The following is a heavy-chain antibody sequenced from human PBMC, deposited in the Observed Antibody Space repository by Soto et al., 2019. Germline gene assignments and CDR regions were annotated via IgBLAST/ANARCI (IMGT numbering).Heavy chain of an antibody. Sequence: GGSMRLSCAASGFTFSSYGRHWVRQAPGKGLEWVAVIWYDGSNKYYADSVKGRFTISRDNSKNTLYLQMNSLRAEDTAVYYYARQLGIAANAAMDYWGQGTLVTVSS. D-gene: IGHD6-13*01. V-gene: IGHV3-33*08. CDR2: IWYDGSNK. J-gene: IGHJ4*02. CDR1: GFTFSSYG. CDR3: ARQLGIAANAAMDY.